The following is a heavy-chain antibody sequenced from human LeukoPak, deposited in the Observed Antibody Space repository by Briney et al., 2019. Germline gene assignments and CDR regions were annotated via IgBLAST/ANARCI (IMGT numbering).Heavy chain of an antibody. CDR1: GYSFTSYW. J-gene: IGHJ6*04. V-gene: IGHV5-51*01. CDR3: ARASYYYDSSGSGVDV. CDR2: IYPGDSDT. D-gene: IGHD3-22*01. Sequence: GESLQISCKGSGYSFTSYWIGWVRQMPGKGLEWMGIIYPGDSDTRYSPSFQGQVTISADKSISTAYLQSSSLKASDTAMYYCARASYYYDSSGSGVDVWGKGTTVTVSS.